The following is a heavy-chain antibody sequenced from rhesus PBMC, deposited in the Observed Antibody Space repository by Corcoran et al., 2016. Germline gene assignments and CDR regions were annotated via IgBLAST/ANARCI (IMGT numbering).Heavy chain of an antibody. V-gene: IGHV4-127*01. CDR3: ASGSGSWSNYFDY. CDR2: IGGSSGST. CDR1: GYSTSSGYG. D-gene: IGHD6-13*01. Sequence: QVQLQESGPGLVKPSETLSLTCAVPGYSTSSGYGWSWVRQPPGKGLEWIGYIGGSSGSTNYNPSLKSRVTISKDTSKNQFSLKLSSVTAADTAVYYCASGSGSWSNYFDYWGQGVLVTVSS. J-gene: IGHJ4*01.